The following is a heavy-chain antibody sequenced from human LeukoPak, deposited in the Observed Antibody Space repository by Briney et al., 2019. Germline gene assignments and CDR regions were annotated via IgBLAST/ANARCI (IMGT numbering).Heavy chain of an antibody. CDR1: GFTFDDYA. D-gene: IGHD3-10*01. CDR3: ARLPTSGSGHY. CDR2: ISGHGDST. V-gene: IGHV3-43*02. Sequence: PGGSLRLSCAASGFTFDDYAMHWVRQAPGKGLEWVSLISGHGDSTYYADSVKGRFTISRDNAKNSLYLQMNSLRDEDTAVYYCARLPTSGSGHYWGQGTLVTVSS. J-gene: IGHJ4*02.